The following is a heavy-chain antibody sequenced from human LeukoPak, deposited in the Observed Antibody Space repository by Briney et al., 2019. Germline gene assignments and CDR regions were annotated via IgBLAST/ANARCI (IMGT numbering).Heavy chain of an antibody. V-gene: IGHV4-61*02. CDR1: GGSISSGSYY. CDR3: ARGEAVAGSVGY. Sequence: SETLSLTCTVSGGSISSGSYYWSWIRQPAGKGLEWIGRIYTSGSTNYNPSLKSRVTISVDTSKNQFSLKLSSVTAADTAVYYCARGEAVAGSVGYWGQGTLVTVSS. D-gene: IGHD6-19*01. CDR2: IYTSGST. J-gene: IGHJ4*02.